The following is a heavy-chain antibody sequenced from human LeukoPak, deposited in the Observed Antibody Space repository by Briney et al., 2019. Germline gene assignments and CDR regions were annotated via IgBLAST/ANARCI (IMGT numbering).Heavy chain of an antibody. D-gene: IGHD2-21*02. J-gene: IGHJ4*02. CDR3: AKDEGSSVTGGYYFDS. V-gene: IGHV3-23*01. Sequence: GGSLRLSCAASGFTFSNYAMSWVRQAPGKGLEWISAIGASGAGTYYADSVKGRFTISGDKSKNTLFLQMDTLRAEDTAIYYCAKDEGSSVTGGYYFDSWGQGTLVTVSS. CDR1: GFTFSNYA. CDR2: IGASGAGT.